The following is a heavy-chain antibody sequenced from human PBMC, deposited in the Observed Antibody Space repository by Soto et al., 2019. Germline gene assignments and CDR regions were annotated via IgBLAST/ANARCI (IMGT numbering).Heavy chain of an antibody. J-gene: IGHJ3*02. CDR3: ARWEYYYGSGSISRCAFDI. V-gene: IGHV4-30-2*01. D-gene: IGHD3-10*01. Sequence: SETLSLTCAVSGGSISSGGYSWSWIRQPPGKGLEWIGYIYHGGSTYYNPSLKSRVTISVGMSKNQFSLKLSSVTAGDTAVYYCARWEYYYGSGSISRCAFDIWGQGTMVTVSS. CDR1: GGSISSGGYS. CDR2: IYHGGST.